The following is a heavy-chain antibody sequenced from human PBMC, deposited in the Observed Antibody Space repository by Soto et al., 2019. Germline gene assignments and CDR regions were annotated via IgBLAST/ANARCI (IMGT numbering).Heavy chain of an antibody. CDR2: IYHSGST. CDR1: GGSIRTSGYS. CDR3: ASVTETFDY. J-gene: IGHJ4*02. V-gene: IGHV4-30-2*01. Sequence: PSETLSLTCTVSGGSIRTSGYSWGWIRRPPGKGLEWIGYIYHSGSTYYNPSLKSRVTISVDRSISTAYLQWSSLKASDTAMYYCASVTETFDYWGQGTLVTVSS.